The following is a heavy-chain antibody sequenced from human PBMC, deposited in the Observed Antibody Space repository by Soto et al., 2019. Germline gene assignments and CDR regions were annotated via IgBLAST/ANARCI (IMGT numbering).Heavy chain of an antibody. Sequence: GGSLRLSCTASGFTFSNFGVHWVRQAPGKGLEWVASISYDGSNKYYADSVKGRFTISRDNSKNTVYLQMDSLRAEDTAVFHYAKGSRSLGELLYLFDYWGQGTLVTVSS. CDR2: ISYDGSNK. J-gene: IGHJ4*02. V-gene: IGHV3-30*18. D-gene: IGHD3-10*01. CDR3: AKGSRSLGELLYLFDY. CDR1: GFTFSNFG.